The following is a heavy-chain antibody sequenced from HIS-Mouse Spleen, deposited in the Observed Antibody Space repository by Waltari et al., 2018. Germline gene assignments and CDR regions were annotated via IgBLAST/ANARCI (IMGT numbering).Heavy chain of an antibody. V-gene: IGHV4-39*07. J-gene: IGHJ3*02. Sequence: QLQLQESGPGLVKPSETLSLTCTVSGGSISSSSYYWGWFRQPPGRGREWIGSIYYSGSTYYNPSLKSRVTISVDTSKNQFSLKLSSVTAADTAVYYCARDFHDFWSGYYGGDKKHDAFDIWGQGTMVTVSS. D-gene: IGHD3-3*01. CDR2: IYYSGST. CDR3: ARDFHDFWSGYYGGDKKHDAFDI. CDR1: GGSISSSSYY.